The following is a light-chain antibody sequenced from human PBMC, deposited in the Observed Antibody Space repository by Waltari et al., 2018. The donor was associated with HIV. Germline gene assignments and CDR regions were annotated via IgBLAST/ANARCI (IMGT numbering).Light chain of an antibody. CDR2: NNN. V-gene: IGLV1-40*01. J-gene: IGLJ3*02. Sequence: QSTLTHPPSVSGAPGQWVTISCPRSRAHIGAGHVVPRFQQVPGTAPKLLIYNNNDRPSGVPDRVSGSKSGTSASLAITGLQAEDESDYYCQSYDNSLNGWVFGGGTKLTVL. CDR3: QSYDNSLNGWV. CDR1: RAHIGAGHV.